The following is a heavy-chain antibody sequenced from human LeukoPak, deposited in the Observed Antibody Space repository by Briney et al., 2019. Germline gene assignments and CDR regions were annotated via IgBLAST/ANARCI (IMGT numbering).Heavy chain of an antibody. Sequence: SETLSLTCTVSGGSISNYYWSWIRQPAGKGLEWIGRIYASGSTNYNPSLQSRVTISVDRSKNQFSLKLSSVTAADTAVYYCARMSNYYDTSGYYQSLDYWGQGTLVTVSS. D-gene: IGHD3-22*01. J-gene: IGHJ4*02. CDR1: GGSISNYY. V-gene: IGHV4-4*07. CDR3: ARMSNYYDTSGYYQSLDY. CDR2: IYASGST.